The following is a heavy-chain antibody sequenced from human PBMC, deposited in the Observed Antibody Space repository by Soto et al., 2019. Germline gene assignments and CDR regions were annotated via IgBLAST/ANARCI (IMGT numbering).Heavy chain of an antibody. V-gene: IGHV5-51*07. J-gene: IGHJ6*02. CDR1: GYSFTSYL. Sequence: GESLKISCKGSGYSFTSYLIGWVHQMPGKGLEWMGIIYPGDSDTRYSPSFQGQVTISADKSISTAYLQWSSLKASDTAMYYCARNSAEASYYYYGMDVWGQGTTVTVSS. D-gene: IGHD2-15*01. CDR2: IYPGDSDT. CDR3: ARNSAEASYYYYGMDV.